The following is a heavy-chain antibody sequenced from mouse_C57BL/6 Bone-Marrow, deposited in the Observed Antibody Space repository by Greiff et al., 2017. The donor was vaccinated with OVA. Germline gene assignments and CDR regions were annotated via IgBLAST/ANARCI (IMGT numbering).Heavy chain of an antibody. D-gene: IGHD4-1*01. CDR2: IDPENGDT. V-gene: IGHV14-4*01. Sequence: VQLQQSGAELVRPGASVKLSCTASGFNIKDDYMHWVKQRPEQGLEWIGWIDPENGDTEYASKFQGKATITADTSSNTAYLQLSSLTSEDTAVYYCTTPNWDYVDYWGQGTTLTVSS. CDR3: TTPNWDYVDY. J-gene: IGHJ2*01. CDR1: GFNIKDDY.